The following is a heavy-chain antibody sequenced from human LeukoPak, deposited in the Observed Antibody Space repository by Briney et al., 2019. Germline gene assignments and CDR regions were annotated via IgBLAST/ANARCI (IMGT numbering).Heavy chain of an antibody. J-gene: IGHJ4*02. D-gene: IGHD6-13*01. CDR2: ISRSGSTI. CDR1: GFTFSDYY. CDR3: ARVVQQPVRFRRRGTLLDY. V-gene: IGHV3-11*01. Sequence: PGGSLRLSCAASGFTFSDYYMSWIRQAPGKGLEWVSYISRSGSTIYYADSVKGRFTISRDNAKNSLYLQMNSRRAEDTAVYYCARVVQQPVRFRRRGTLLDYWGQGTLVTVSS.